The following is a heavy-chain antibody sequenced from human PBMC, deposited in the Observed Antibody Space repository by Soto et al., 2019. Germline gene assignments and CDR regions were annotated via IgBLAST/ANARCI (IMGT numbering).Heavy chain of an antibody. V-gene: IGHV3-72*01. D-gene: IGHD4-17*01. CDR1: GFTLSHHY. Sequence: PGGSLRLSCAGSGFTLSHHYIDWVRQAPGKGLEWVGRSRDKAQGYSTAYAAYVKGRFTTSRDESKNSLYLKMNSLRAEDTAVYYCARDGTEYYGEYYDYWGQGITVTVSS. CDR2: SRDKAQGYST. J-gene: IGHJ4*02. CDR3: ARDGTEYYGEYYDY.